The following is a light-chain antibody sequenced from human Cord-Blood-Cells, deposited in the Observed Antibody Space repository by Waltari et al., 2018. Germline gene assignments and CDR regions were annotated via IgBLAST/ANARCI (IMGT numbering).Light chain of an antibody. CDR2: EGS. Sequence: QSALPQPASVSGSPGQSITISCPGTSSAVGSYNLVSWYQQLPGKAPKLMIYEGSKRPSGVSNRFSGSKSGNTASLTISGLQAEDEADYYCCSYAGSSTWLFGGGTKLTVL. J-gene: IGLJ3*02. CDR1: SSAVGSYNL. CDR3: CSYAGSSTWL. V-gene: IGLV2-23*01.